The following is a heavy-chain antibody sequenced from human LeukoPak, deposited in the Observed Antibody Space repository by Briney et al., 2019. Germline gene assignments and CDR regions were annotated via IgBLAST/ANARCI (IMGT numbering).Heavy chain of an antibody. CDR3: ARGLSGVTGYTYGRGIDY. V-gene: IGHV3-30*02. Sequence: GGSLSLSCAASGFTFSSYGMHWVRQAPGKGLEWVAFIRYDGSNKYYADSVKGRFTISRDNSKNTLYLQMNSLRAEDTAVYYCARGLSGVTGYTYGRGIDYWGQGTLVTVSS. CDR1: GFTFSSYG. J-gene: IGHJ4*02. CDR2: IRYDGSNK. D-gene: IGHD5-18*01.